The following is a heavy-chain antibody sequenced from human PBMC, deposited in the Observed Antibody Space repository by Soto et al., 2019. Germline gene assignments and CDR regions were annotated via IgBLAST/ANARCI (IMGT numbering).Heavy chain of an antibody. D-gene: IGHD6-19*01. CDR2: IIPIFGTA. CDR3: ASEHHLPEWLGTSFFDY. Sequence: QVPLVQSGAEVKKPGSSVKVSCKASGGTFSSYAISWVRQAPGQGLEWMGGIIPIFGTANYAQKFQGRVTITADESTSTAYMELSSLSSEDTAVYYCASEHHLPEWLGTSFFDYWGQVTLVTVSS. CDR1: GGTFSSYA. V-gene: IGHV1-69*01. J-gene: IGHJ4*02.